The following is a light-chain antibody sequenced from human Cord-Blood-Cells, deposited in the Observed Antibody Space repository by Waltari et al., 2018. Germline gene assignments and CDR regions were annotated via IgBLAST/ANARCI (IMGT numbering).Light chain of an antibody. CDR3: CSYAGSSTWV. Sequence: QSALTPPASASGSPGQSITISCTGTSSDVGCYNLVPWYQQHPGKAPKLMIYEGSKRPSGVSNRFSGSKSGNTASLTISGLQAEDEADYYCCSYAGSSTWVFGGGTKLTVL. J-gene: IGLJ3*02. V-gene: IGLV2-23*01. CDR1: SSDVGCYNL. CDR2: EGS.